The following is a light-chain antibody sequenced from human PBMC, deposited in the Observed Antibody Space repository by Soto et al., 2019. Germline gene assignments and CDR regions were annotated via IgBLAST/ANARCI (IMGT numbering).Light chain of an antibody. J-gene: IGLJ3*02. CDR3: AAWDDSLNGWV. CDR2: TNN. CDR1: SSNIGSNT. Sequence: QSVLTQPPSASGTPGQRVTISCSGSSSNIGSNTVDWYQQVPGTAPKLLIHTNNQRPSGVPDRFSGSKSGTSASLAISGLQSEDEDDYYCAAWDDSLNGWVFGGGTKVTVL. V-gene: IGLV1-44*01.